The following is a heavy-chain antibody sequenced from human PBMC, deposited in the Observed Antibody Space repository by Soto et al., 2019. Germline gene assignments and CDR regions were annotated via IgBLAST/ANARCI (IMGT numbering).Heavy chain of an antibody. D-gene: IGHD2-21*02. CDR3: ARDLPLYCRGDCNFDF. CDR2: ISYDGGER. CDR1: GFAFNSYP. V-gene: IGHV3-30*04. J-gene: IGHJ4*02. Sequence: QVQLVESGGGVVQPGRSLRLSCAASGFAFNSYPLHWVRQAPGKGLEWMAVISYDGGERFYADSVKGRFTISRDNSKNRLDLQMSSLRPEDTAVYYCARDLPLYCRGDCNFDFWGQGTLVTVSS.